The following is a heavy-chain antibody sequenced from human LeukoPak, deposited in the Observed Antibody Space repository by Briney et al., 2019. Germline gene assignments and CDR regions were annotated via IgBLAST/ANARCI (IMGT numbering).Heavy chain of an antibody. CDR1: GGSISSGGYY. Sequence: PSETLSLTCTVSGGSISSGGYYWRWIRQHPGKGLEWIGYIYYSGSTNYNPSLKSRVTISVDTSKNQFSLKLSSVTAADTAVYHCARVTVRGDYFDYWGQGTLVTVSS. CDR2: IYYSGST. J-gene: IGHJ4*02. CDR3: ARVTVRGDYFDY. D-gene: IGHD4-11*01. V-gene: IGHV4-61*08.